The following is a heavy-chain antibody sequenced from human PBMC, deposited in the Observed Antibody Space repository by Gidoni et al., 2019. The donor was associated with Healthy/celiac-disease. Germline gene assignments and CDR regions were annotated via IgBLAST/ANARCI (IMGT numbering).Heavy chain of an antibody. D-gene: IGHD6-19*01. CDR3: TTEGSGPDWFDP. CDR2: IKSKTDGGTT. V-gene: IGHV3-15*01. Sequence: DPGKGLEWVGRIKSKTDGGTTDYAAPVKGRFTISRDDSKNTLYLQMNSLKTEDTAVYYCTTEGSGPDWFDPWGQGTLVTVSS. J-gene: IGHJ5*02.